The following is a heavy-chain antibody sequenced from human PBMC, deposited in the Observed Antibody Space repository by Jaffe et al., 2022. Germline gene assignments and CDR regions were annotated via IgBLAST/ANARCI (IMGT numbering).Heavy chain of an antibody. V-gene: IGHV4-30-2*01. CDR2: IYHSGST. D-gene: IGHD5-12*01. Sequence: QLQLQESGSGLVKPSQTLSLTCAVSGGSISSGGYSWSWIRQPPGKGLEWIGYIYHSGSTYYNPSLKSRVTISVDRSKNQFSLKLSSVTAADTAVYYCARAVTGYSGYVSKFDYWGQGTLVTVSS. J-gene: IGHJ4*02. CDR3: ARAVTGYSGYVSKFDY. CDR1: GGSISSGGYS.